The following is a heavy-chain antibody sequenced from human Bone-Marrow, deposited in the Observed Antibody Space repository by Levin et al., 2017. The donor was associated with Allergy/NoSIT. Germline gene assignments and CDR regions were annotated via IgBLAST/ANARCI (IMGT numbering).Heavy chain of an antibody. CDR3: ARGTNYVWWFDP. Sequence: GGSFSGFFWSWIRQPPGKGLEWLGEVNHIGITNYNPSLESRVTMSVDTSKNQFSLKLSSVTAADPAVYYCARGTNYVWWFDPWGQGTLVTVSS. D-gene: IGHD3-16*01. V-gene: IGHV4-34*01. J-gene: IGHJ5*02. CDR2: VNHIGIT. CDR1: GGSFSGFF.